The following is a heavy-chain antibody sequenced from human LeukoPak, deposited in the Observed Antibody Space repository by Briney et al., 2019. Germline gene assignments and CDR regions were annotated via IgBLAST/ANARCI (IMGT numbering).Heavy chain of an antibody. J-gene: IGHJ4*02. V-gene: IGHV4-61*01. D-gene: IGHD5-18*01. Sequence: SETLSLTCTVSGGSVSSGSYYWSWIRQPPGKGLEWIGYIYYSGSTNYNPSLKSRVTISVDTSKNQFSLKLSSVTAADTAVYYCARDRGWAGYSYGFYYWGQGTLVTVSS. CDR1: GGSVSSGSYY. CDR3: ARDRGWAGYSYGFYY. CDR2: IYYSGST.